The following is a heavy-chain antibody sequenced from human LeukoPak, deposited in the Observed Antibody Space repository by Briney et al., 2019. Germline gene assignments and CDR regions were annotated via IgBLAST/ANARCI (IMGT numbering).Heavy chain of an antibody. V-gene: IGHV4-34*01. Sequence: PSETLSLTCAVYGGSLSGYYWSWIRQPPGKGLEWIGEINHSGSTNYNPSLKSRVTISVDTPKNQFSLKLSSVTAAETAVYYCARHRKGYEDAFYIWGQGTMVTVSS. J-gene: IGHJ3*02. CDR1: GGSLSGYY. D-gene: IGHD1-14*01. CDR2: INHSGST. CDR3: ARHRKGYEDAFYI.